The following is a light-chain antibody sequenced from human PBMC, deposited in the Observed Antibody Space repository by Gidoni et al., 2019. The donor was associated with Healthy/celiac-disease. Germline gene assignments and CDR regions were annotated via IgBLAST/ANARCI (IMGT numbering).Light chain of an antibody. Sequence: ELVMPHSPATLSVSPGERATLPCRPSQSVSSNFAWYQQKPGQAPRLIIYGASTSDTGSPARVSGSGSGKECNLTSSRLQSEDFAVYDCKQYNKWPPLTFGGGTKVEIK. V-gene: IGKV3-15*01. CDR1: QSVSSN. CDR3: KQYNKWPPLT. CDR2: GAS. J-gene: IGKJ4*02.